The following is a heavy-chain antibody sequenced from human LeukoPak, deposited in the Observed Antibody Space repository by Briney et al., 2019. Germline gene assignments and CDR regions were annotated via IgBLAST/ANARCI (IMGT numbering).Heavy chain of an antibody. CDR3: VREGNELLSKNFDY. J-gene: IGHJ4*02. V-gene: IGHV1-2*02. D-gene: IGHD2-21*02. Sequence: GASVKVSCKASGFTFTGYYIHWVRQAPGQGLEWMGYINPHSGGTNSPQKFQGRVTMTTDTSISAAYMELNSLISDDTAMYYCVREGNELLSKNFDYWGQGTLVTVSS. CDR1: GFTFTGYY. CDR2: INPHSGGT.